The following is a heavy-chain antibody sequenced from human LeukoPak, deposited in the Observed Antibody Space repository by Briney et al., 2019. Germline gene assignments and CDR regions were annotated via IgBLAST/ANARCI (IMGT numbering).Heavy chain of an antibody. CDR3: ARSGYYYGSGSPARAFDI. CDR1: GYSFTSYW. Sequence: GESLKISCKGSGYSFTSYWIGWVGQLPGKGLEWMGIIYPGDSDTRYSPSFQGQVTISADKSISTAYLQWSSLKASDTAMYYCARSGYYYGSGSPARAFDIWGQGTMVTVSS. V-gene: IGHV5-51*01. CDR2: IYPGDSDT. J-gene: IGHJ3*02. D-gene: IGHD3-10*01.